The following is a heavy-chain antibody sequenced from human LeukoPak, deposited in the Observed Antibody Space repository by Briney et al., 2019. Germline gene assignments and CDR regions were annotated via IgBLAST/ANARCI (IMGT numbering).Heavy chain of an antibody. J-gene: IGHJ3*02. V-gene: IGHV3-53*05. D-gene: IGHD2-2*01. CDR2: IYSGGST. CDR3: TKVPTYHLLGFHAFHI. CDR1: GFTVSSNY. Sequence: GGSLRLSCAASGFTVSSNYMSWVRQAPGKGLEWVSVIYSGGSTYYADSVKGRFTISRDNSKNTIYLQMNSLRTEDTAVYYCTKVPTYHLLGFHAFHIWGQGTRVTVSS.